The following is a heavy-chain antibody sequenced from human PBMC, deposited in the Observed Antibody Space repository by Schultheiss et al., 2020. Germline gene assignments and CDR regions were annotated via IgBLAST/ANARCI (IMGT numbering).Heavy chain of an antibody. CDR3: ARIGVAVAGTSWFDP. V-gene: IGHV4-30-2*01. J-gene: IGHJ5*02. CDR2: IYHSGST. CDR1: GGSISSGGYS. Sequence: SETLSLTCTVSGGSISSGGYSWSWIRQPPGKGLEWIGYIYHSGSTYYNPSLKSRVTISVDTSKNQFSLKLSSVTAADTAVYYCARIGVAVAGTSWFDPWGQGTLVTVSS. D-gene: IGHD6-19*01.